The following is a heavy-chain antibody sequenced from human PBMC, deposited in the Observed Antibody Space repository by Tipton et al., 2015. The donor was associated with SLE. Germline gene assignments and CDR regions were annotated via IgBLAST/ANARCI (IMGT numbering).Heavy chain of an antibody. CDR3: ARDGYYGSGRKNNWFDP. CDR1: GFTFSSYA. D-gene: IGHD3-10*01. Sequence: SLRLSCAASGFTFSSYAMHWVRQAPGKGLEWVAVISYDGSNKYYADSVKGRFTISRDNSKNTLYLQMNSLRAEDTAVYYCARDGYYGSGRKNNWFDPWGQGTLVTVPS. CDR2: ISYDGSNK. V-gene: IGHV3-30*04. J-gene: IGHJ5*02.